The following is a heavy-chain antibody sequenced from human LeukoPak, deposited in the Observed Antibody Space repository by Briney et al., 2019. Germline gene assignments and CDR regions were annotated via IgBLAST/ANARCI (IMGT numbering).Heavy chain of an antibody. CDR3: ASSEAPITPPPYGMGV. CDR1: GDSISSGGYC. CDR2: IYSSGGT. D-gene: IGHD5-12*01. Sequence: SETLSLTCTVSGDSISSGGYCWNWFRQHPGKGLEWIGYIYSSGGTFYDPSLKSRVTISVDTSKNQFSLKLGSVTAADTALYYCASSEAPITPPPYGMGVWGQGTKVTVSS. J-gene: IGHJ6*02. V-gene: IGHV4-31*03.